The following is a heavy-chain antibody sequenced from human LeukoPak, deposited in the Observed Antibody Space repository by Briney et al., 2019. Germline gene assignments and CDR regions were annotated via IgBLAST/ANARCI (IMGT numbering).Heavy chain of an antibody. J-gene: IGHJ4*02. CDR1: GGSISSSSYY. Sequence: SETLSLTCTVSGGSISSSSYYWGWIRQPPGKGLEWIGSIYYSGSTYYNPSLKSRVTISVDTSKNQFSLKLSSVTAADTAVYYCARYSRTGYSPPYYFDYWGQGTLVTVSS. CDR3: ARYSRTGYSPPYYFDY. V-gene: IGHV4-39*07. CDR2: IYYSGST. D-gene: IGHD3/OR15-3a*01.